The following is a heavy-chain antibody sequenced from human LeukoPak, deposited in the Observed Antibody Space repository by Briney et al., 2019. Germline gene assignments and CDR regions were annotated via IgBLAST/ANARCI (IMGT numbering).Heavy chain of an antibody. V-gene: IGHV4-59*01. D-gene: IGHD4-17*01. J-gene: IGHJ3*02. CDR3: ARDDYGDYVRAFDI. CDR1: GGSISSYY. Sequence: SETLSLXCTVSGGSISSYYWSWIRPPPGKGLESIGYIYYSGSTNYNPSLKSRVTISVDTSKNQFSLKLSSVTAADTAVYYCARDDYGDYVRAFDIWGQGTMVTVSS. CDR2: IYYSGST.